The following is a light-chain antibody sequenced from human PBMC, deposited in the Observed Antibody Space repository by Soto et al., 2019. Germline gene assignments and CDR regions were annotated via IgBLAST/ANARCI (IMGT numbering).Light chain of an antibody. CDR2: DTS. V-gene: IGKV3-20*01. J-gene: IGKJ4*01. Sequence: EVVMTQSPATLSVSPGEGVTLSCRASQGIGDTLAWYQHKPGQTPRLLIYDTSSRATGIPDRFSGSGSGTDFTLTISRLEPEDFAVYYCQQYGTSPLTFGGGTKVDIK. CDR3: QQYGTSPLT. CDR1: QGIGDT.